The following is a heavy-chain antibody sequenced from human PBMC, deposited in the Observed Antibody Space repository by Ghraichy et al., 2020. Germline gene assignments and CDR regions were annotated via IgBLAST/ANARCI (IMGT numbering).Heavy chain of an antibody. CDR2: IYYSGST. CDR1: GDSISTYY. V-gene: IGHV4-59*01. Sequence: SETLSLTCTASGDSISTYYWHWIRQPPGKGLEWIGYIYYSGSTYYNPSLESRATISVDTSKNQFSLKLTSVTAADTAVYYCVRDMRGNRQLYGMDVWGQGTTGTVSS. D-gene: IGHD1-1*01. J-gene: IGHJ6*02. CDR3: VRDMRGNRQLYGMDV.